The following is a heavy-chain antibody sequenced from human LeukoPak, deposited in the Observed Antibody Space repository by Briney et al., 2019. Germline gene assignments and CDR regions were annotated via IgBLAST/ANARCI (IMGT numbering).Heavy chain of an antibody. CDR2: IIAANGKT. CDR1: RDTFSSYA. Sequence: ASVKISCKASRDTFSSYAIYWVRQAPGQRLEWMAWIIAANGKTKYSRKFQGRVSITTDTSARTAYMELRSLGSEDTAIYYCARSKDFPFFDAWGQGTLVTVSS. CDR3: ARSKDFPFFDA. J-gene: IGHJ4*02. V-gene: IGHV1-3*01. D-gene: IGHD5/OR15-5a*01.